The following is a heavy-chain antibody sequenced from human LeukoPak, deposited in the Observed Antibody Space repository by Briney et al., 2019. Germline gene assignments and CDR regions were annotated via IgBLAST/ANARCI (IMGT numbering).Heavy chain of an antibody. V-gene: IGHV4-31*03. Sequence: SETLSLTCTVSGGSISSGGYYWSWIRQHPGKGLEWIGYIYYSGSTYYNPSLKSRVTISVDTSKNQFSLKLSSVTAADTAVYYCARSRINGMDVWGQGTTVTVSS. CDR2: IYYSGST. CDR1: GGSISSGGYY. CDR3: ARSRINGMDV. J-gene: IGHJ6*02. D-gene: IGHD3-10*01.